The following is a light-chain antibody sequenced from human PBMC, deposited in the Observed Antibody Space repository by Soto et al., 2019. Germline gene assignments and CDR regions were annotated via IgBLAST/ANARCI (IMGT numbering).Light chain of an antibody. CDR3: YTYAGGSTYL. CDR2: EDI. Sequence: QSALTQPASVSGSPGQSITISCTGTSSDVGSYSLLSWYQHHSGKAPKLIIYEDIKGPSGVSNRFSGSKSGNTASLRISGLQAEDEADYYCYTYAGGSTYLFGTGTKVTVL. V-gene: IGLV2-23*01. J-gene: IGLJ1*01. CDR1: SSDVGSYSL.